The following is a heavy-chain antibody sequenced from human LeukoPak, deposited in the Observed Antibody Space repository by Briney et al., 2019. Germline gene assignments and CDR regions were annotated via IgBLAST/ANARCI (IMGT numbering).Heavy chain of an antibody. V-gene: IGHV4-34*01. D-gene: IGHD3-22*01. J-gene: IGHJ5*02. Sequence: PSETLSLTCAVYGGSFSGYYWSWIRQPPGKGLEWIGEINHSGSTNYNPSLKSRVTISVDTSKNQFSLKLSSVTAADTAVYYCASSPYYYDSSGYYSHSAWFDPWGQGTLVTVSS. CDR3: ASSPYYYDSSGYYSHSAWFDP. CDR1: GGSFSGYY. CDR2: INHSGST.